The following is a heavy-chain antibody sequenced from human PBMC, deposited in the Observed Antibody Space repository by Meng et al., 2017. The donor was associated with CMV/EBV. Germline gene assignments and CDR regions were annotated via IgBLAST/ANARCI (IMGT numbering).Heavy chain of an antibody. CDR1: YA. Sequence: YAISWVRQAPGQGLEWMGGIIPIFGTANYAQKFQGRVTITTDESTSTAYMELSSLRSEDTAVYYCASLRFLEWAKMGVNYYYGMDVWGQGTTVTVSS. CDR2: IIPIFGTA. CDR3: ASLRFLEWAKMGVNYYYGMDV. D-gene: IGHD3-3*01. J-gene: IGHJ6*02. V-gene: IGHV1-69*05.